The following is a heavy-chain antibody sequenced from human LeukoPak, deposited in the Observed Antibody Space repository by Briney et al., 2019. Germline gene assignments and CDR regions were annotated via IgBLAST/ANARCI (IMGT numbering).Heavy chain of an antibody. CDR1: GFTFSDYY. J-gene: IGHJ3*02. Sequence: GGSLRLSCAASGFTFSDYYMSWIRQAPGKGLEWVSYISSSGTIIFYADSVKGRFTISRDNAKNSLYLQMNSLRAEDTAVYYCARDVMIVVVGAFDIWGQGTMVTASS. CDR2: ISSSGTII. CDR3: ARDVMIVVVGAFDI. D-gene: IGHD3-22*01. V-gene: IGHV3-11*01.